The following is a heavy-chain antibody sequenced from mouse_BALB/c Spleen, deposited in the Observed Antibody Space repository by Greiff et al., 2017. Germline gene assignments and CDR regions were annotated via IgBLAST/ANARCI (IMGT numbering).Heavy chain of an antibody. CDR2: ISSGGST. D-gene: IGHD1-1*01. Sequence: DVKLVESGGGLVKPGGSLKLSCAASGFTFSSYAMSWVRQTPEKRLEWVASISSGGSTYYPDSVKGRFTISRDNARNILYLQMSSLRSEDTAMYYCARGQATTVVADYWGQGTTLTVSS. CDR1: GFTFSSYA. J-gene: IGHJ2*01. CDR3: ARGQATTVVADY. V-gene: IGHV5-6-5*01.